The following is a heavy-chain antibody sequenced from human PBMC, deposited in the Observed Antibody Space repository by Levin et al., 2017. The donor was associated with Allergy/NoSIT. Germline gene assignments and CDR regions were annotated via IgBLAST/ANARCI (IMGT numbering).Heavy chain of an antibody. V-gene: IGHV3-23*01. CDR1: GFTFNNYA. Sequence: GGSLRLSCAASGFTFNNYAMSWVRQAPGKGLEWVSAIINSGVGTYYADSVKGRFTIARDNSKNTMYLQMNSLRAEDTAVYFCAKDAIRGSDQPYYFDYWGQGTLVTASS. D-gene: IGHD6-19*01. J-gene: IGHJ4*02. CDR2: IINSGVGT. CDR3: AKDAIRGSDQPYYFDY.